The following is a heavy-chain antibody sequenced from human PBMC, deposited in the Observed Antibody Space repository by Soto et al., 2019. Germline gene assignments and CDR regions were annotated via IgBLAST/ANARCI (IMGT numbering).Heavy chain of an antibody. CDR2: ISGSAAAT. Sequence: PGGSLRLSCTASGFRFDIYAMNWDRQAPGKGPEGIAVISGSAAATYHADAGKGRFTISRDNSKDMLYLQMNNLRAEDTAVYYCAKAQGGSYFDYLGQGTLVTVSS. D-gene: IGHD2-15*01. J-gene: IGHJ4*02. CDR1: GFRFDIYA. V-gene: IGHV3-23*01. CDR3: AKAQGGSYFDY.